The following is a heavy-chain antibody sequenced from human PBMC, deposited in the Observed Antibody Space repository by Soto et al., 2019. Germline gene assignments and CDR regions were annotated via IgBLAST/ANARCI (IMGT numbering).Heavy chain of an antibody. CDR1: RFTFSHYA. CDR3: ARVNWGYCSGDSCPLRSEYFQY. CDR2: ISRTGGGT. J-gene: IGHJ1*01. Sequence: GGSLRLSCAASRFTFSHYAMTWVRQAPGKGLQWVSGISRTGGGTYYADSVKGRFTISRDNSKDTVFLQMDSLRVEDTAVYYCARVNWGYCSGDSCPLRSEYFQYWGQGTRVTVSS. V-gene: IGHV3-23*01. D-gene: IGHD2-15*01.